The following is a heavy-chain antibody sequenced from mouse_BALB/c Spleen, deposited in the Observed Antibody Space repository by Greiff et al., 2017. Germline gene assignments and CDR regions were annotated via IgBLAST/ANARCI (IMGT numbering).Heavy chain of an antibody. CDR3: ARRTVYYAMDY. Sequence: QVQLQQSGPELVKPGASVKISCKASGYAFSSSWMNWVKQRPGQGLEWLGRIYPGDGDTNYNGKFKGKATLTADKSSSTAYMQLSSLTSVASAVYFCARRTVYYAMDYWGQGTSVTVSS. CDR1: GYAFSSSW. CDR2: IYPGDGDT. J-gene: IGHJ4*01. V-gene: IGHV1-82*01.